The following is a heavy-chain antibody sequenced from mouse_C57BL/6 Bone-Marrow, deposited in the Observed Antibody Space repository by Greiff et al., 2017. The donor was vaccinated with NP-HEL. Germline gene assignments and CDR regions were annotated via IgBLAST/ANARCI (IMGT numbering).Heavy chain of an antibody. Sequence: EVKLVESGGGLVKPGGSLKLSCAASGFTFSSYAMSWVRQTPEQRLEWVATISDGGSYTYYPDNVKGRFTISRDNAKNKLYMQMSHLTSEDTALFYCARDPYNCCSSSLYAMDYWGQGTSVTVSS. CDR3: ARDPYNCCSSSLYAMDY. J-gene: IGHJ4*01. CDR2: ISDGGSYT. D-gene: IGHD1-1*01. V-gene: IGHV5-4*01. CDR1: GFTFSSYA.